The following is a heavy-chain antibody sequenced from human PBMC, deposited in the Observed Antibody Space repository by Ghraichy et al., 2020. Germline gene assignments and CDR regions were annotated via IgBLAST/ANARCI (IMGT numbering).Heavy chain of an antibody. Sequence: SETLSLTCTVSGGSISSDYYYWNWIRQQPGKGLEWIGYIYFSGSTYYNPSLKSRVTISRDTSKNQFSLELTSVTAADTAVYYCARDQNRGGYSYAFDYWGQGTLVTVSS. CDR1: GGSISSDYYY. D-gene: IGHD5-18*01. V-gene: IGHV4-31*03. J-gene: IGHJ4*02. CDR3: ARDQNRGGYSYAFDY. CDR2: IYFSGST.